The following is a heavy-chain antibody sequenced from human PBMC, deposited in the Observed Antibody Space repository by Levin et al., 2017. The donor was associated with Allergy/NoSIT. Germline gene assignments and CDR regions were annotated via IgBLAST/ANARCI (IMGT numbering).Heavy chain of an antibody. D-gene: IGHD3-3*01. J-gene: IGHJ6*02. V-gene: IGHV3-30*04. CDR2: ISYDGSNK. CDR3: ARDPFLEWSSTITSHYGLDV. Sequence: GESLKISCTASGFTFSSYAVHWVRQAPGKGLEWVAVISYDGSNKYYADSVKGRFTISRDNSRNTLYLQMNSLRAEDTAVYYCARDPFLEWSSTITSHYGLDVWGQGTTVTVSS. CDR1: GFTFSSYA.